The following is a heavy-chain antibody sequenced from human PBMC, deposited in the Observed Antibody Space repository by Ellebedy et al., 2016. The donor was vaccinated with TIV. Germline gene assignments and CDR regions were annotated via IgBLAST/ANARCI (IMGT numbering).Heavy chain of an antibody. V-gene: IGHV5-10-1*01. Sequence: GESLKISCQGSGYTFINYWITWVRQMPGKGLEWMGRIDPSDSYSNYNPSFQGHVTFSADKSINTAYLQWSILKASDTAMYYCTRHSAAAGLKGYNDFWGQGTLVTVSS. CDR3: TRHSAAAGLKGYNDF. J-gene: IGHJ4*02. D-gene: IGHD6-13*01. CDR1: GYTFINYW. CDR2: IDPSDSYS.